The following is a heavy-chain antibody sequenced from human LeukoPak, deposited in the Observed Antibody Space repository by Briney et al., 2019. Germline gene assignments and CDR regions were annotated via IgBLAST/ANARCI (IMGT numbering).Heavy chain of an antibody. CDR2: IYYTGST. V-gene: IGHV4-59*01. D-gene: IGHD2-2*01. CDR3: ARELCSTTTCYFDY. CDR1: GGSISSYY. Sequence: SETLSLTCSVSGGSISSYYWSWIRHPPGKGLERVWHIYYTGSTNYNPSLKSRVTISLDSSKNQFSLKLISVTAADTAVYYCARELCSTTTCYFDYWGEGTLVTVSS. J-gene: IGHJ4*02.